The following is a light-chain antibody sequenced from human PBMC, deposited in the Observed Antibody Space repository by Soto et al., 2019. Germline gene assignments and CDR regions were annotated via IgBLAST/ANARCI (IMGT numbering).Light chain of an antibody. Sequence: DIVMTQSPDSLAVSLGERATINCKSSQSVLYSSNNKNYLAWYQQKPGQPPKLLIYWASTRESGGPDRFSGSASGTDCTLTISSLQTYDVAVYYYQQYNSTPPTLGPGTKVDIK. CDR3: QQYNSTPPT. V-gene: IGKV4-1*01. CDR1: QSVLYSSNNKNY. CDR2: WAS. J-gene: IGKJ3*01.